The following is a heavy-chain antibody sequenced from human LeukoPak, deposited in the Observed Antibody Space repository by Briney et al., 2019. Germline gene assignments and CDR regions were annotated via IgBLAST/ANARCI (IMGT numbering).Heavy chain of an antibody. CDR1: GGSISSYS. Sequence: SSETLSLTCTVSGGSISSYSWSWIRQPAGKGLEWIGRIYTSGSTNYNPSLKSRVTMSVDTSKNQFSLKLRSVTAADTAVYCCARGMITFGGVIADYYYYYIDVWGKGTTVTVSS. D-gene: IGHD3-16*02. CDR2: IYTSGST. V-gene: IGHV4-4*07. CDR3: ARGMITFGGVIADYYYYYIDV. J-gene: IGHJ6*03.